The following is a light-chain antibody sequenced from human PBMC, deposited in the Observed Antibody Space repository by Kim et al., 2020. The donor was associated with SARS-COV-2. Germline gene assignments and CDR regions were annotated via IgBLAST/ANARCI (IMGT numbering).Light chain of an antibody. CDR3: QLWDSSTYVL. V-gene: IGLV3-9*01. CDR1: NIGSKN. J-gene: IGLJ2*01. Sequence: VALGQTARITCGGNNIGSKNVHWYQQKPGQAPVLVSYNNSNRPSGIPERFSGSNSGNTATLTISRAQAGDEADYYCQLWDSSTYVLFGGGTQLTVL. CDR2: NNS.